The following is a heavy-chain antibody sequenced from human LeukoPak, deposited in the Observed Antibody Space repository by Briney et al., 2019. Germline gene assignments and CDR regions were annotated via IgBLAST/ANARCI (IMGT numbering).Heavy chain of an antibody. D-gene: IGHD6-13*01. V-gene: IGHV3-21*01. J-gene: IGHJ4*02. Sequence: KTGGSLRLSCAASGFTFSSYSVNWVRQAPGKGLEWVSSISSSSSYIYYADSVKGRFTISRDNAKNSLYLQMNSLRAEDTAVYYCARDIAAAGTGFDYWGQGTLVTVSS. CDR1: GFTFSSYS. CDR3: ARDIAAAGTGFDY. CDR2: ISSSSSYI.